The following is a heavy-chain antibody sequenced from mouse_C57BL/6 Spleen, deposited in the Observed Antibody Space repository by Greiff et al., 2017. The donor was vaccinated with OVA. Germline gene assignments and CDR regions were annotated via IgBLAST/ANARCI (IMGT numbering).Heavy chain of an antibody. CDR2: IYPGSGST. Sequence: QVQLQQPGAELVKPGASVKMSCKASGYTFTSYWITWVKQRPGQGLEWIGDIYPGSGSTNYNEKFKSKATLTVDTSSSTAYMQLSSLTSEDSAVYYCARGDLYGNSFAYWGQGTLVTVSA. J-gene: IGHJ3*01. D-gene: IGHD2-1*01. CDR3: ARGDLYGNSFAY. V-gene: IGHV1-55*01. CDR1: GYTFTSYW.